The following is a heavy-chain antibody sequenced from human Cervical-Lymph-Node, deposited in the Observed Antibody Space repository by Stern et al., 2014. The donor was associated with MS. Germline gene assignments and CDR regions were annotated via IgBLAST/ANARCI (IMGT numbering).Heavy chain of an antibody. Sequence: VQLVESGAEVKKPGASVKGSCKVSGYTLTELSMHWVRQAPGKGLEWMGGFDPEDGETIYAQKFQGRVTMTEDTSTDTAYMELSSLRSEDTAVYYCAGMVRDDWYFDLWGRGTLVTVSS. D-gene: IGHD3-10*01. J-gene: IGHJ2*01. CDR1: GYTLTELS. V-gene: IGHV1-24*01. CDR3: AGMVRDDWYFDL. CDR2: FDPEDGET.